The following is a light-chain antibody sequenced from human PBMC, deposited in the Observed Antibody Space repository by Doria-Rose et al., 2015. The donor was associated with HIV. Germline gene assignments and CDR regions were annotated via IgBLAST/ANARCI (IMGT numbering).Light chain of an antibody. CDR2: DGS. V-gene: IGKV3-20*01. CDR1: QSFSSTY. Sequence: EIVMTQSPGTLSLSPGERATLSCRASQSFSSTYLAWYQQKPGQAPSLLIYDGSTRATGIPDRFSASGPGTDFTLTINRLEPEDFALYYCRQYGTSWTFGQGTKVEI. J-gene: IGKJ1*01. CDR3: RQYGTSWT.